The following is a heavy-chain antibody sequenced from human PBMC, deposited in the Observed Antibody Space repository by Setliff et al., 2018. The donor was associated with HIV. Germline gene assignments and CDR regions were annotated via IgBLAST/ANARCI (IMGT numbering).Heavy chain of an antibody. J-gene: IGHJ4*02. Sequence: GGSLRLSCAVSGFTFEDYGMSWVRQAPGKGLEWVSGINWNGGSTGYVDSVKGRFTISRDNAKNSLFLEMNSLRAEDTAVYYCARDYYGSGSYFPTQFDYWGQGTLVTVSS. CDR1: GFTFEDYG. V-gene: IGHV3-20*04. CDR3: ARDYYGSGSYFPTQFDY. CDR2: INWNGGST. D-gene: IGHD3-10*01.